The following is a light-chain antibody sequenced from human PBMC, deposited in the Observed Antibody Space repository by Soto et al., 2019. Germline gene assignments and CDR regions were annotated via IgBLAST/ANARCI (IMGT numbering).Light chain of an antibody. J-gene: IGKJ1*01. CDR3: QQYKSYST. Sequence: DIQMTQSPSTLSASVGDRVTITCRASQSISSWLAWYQQKPGKAPKLLSYDASSLESGVPSRFSGSGSGTEFTLTISSLQPDDFATYYCQQYKSYSTFGQGTKVDIK. CDR2: DAS. CDR1: QSISSW. V-gene: IGKV1-5*01.